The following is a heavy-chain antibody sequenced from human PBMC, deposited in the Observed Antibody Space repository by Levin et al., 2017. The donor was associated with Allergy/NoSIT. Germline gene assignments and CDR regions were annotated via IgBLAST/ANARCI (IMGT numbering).Heavy chain of an antibody. CDR2: ISYDGSNK. CDR1: GFTFSSYA. Sequence: GGSLRLSCAASGFTFSSYAMHWVRQAPGKGLEWVAVISYDGSNKYYADSVKGRFTISRDNSKNTLYLQMNSLRAEDTAVYYCARDGPRNNYGDYFSTWWAFDIWGQGTMVTVSS. CDR3: ARDGPRNNYGDYFSTWWAFDI. J-gene: IGHJ3*02. V-gene: IGHV3-30-3*01. D-gene: IGHD4-17*01.